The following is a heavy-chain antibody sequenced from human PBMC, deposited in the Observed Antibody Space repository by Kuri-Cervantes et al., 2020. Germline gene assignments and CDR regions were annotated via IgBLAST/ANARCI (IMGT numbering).Heavy chain of an antibody. V-gene: IGHV4-59*01. CDR2: IYYSGST. CDR3: ARDGDLDAFDI. CDR1: GGSMSSYY. D-gene: IGHD3-10*01. Sequence: SETLSLTCTVSGGSMSSYYWSWIRQPPGKGLEWIGYIYYSGSTNYNPSLKSRVTISVDTSKNQFSLKLSSVTAADTAVYYCARDGDLDAFDIWGQGTMVTVSS. J-gene: IGHJ3*02.